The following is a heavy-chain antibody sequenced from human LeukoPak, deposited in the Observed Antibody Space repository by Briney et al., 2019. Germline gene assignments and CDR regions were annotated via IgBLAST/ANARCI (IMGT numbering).Heavy chain of an antibody. V-gene: IGHV4-59*01. J-gene: IGHJ6*02. CDR3: ARSEEVVVGASYYYGMDV. CDR1: GGSISSYY. CDR2: ISYSGST. Sequence: KASETLSLTCTVSGGSISSYYWSWIRQPPGKGLEWIGYISYSGSTNFNPSLKSRVTISVDTSKNQFSLKLSSVTAADTAVYYCARSEEVVVGASYYYGMDVWGQGTTVTVSS. D-gene: IGHD2-15*01.